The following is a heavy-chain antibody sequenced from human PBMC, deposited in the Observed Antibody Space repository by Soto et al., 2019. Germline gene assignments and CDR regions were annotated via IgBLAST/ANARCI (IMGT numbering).Heavy chain of an antibody. D-gene: IGHD6-19*01. Sequence: DVQLVESGGGFVQPGGSLRVSCAASGFTFSSYTMGWVRQAPGKGLEWVSSVSGRGANTYYAASVKGRFTISRDNSKNTLYLQMNNLRGEDTAVYYCAKDRGGFANGWEYFDFWGQGTLVIVSS. CDR2: VSGRGANT. V-gene: IGHV3-23*04. CDR1: GFTFSSYT. CDR3: AKDRGGFANGWEYFDF. J-gene: IGHJ4*02.